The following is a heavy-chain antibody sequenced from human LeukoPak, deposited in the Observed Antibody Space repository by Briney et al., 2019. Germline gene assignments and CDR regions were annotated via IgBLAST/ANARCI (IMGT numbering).Heavy chain of an antibody. V-gene: IGHV3-23*01. Sequence: GGSLRLSRAASGFTFSSYAMSWVRQAPGKGLEWVSAISGSGGSTYYADSVKGRFTISRDNSKNTLYLQMNSLRAEDTAVYYCARLPGSSSSYYYYYYYMDVWGKGTTVTVSS. D-gene: IGHD6-6*01. CDR2: ISGSGGST. CDR3: ARLPGSSSSYYYYYYYMDV. J-gene: IGHJ6*03. CDR1: GFTFSSYA.